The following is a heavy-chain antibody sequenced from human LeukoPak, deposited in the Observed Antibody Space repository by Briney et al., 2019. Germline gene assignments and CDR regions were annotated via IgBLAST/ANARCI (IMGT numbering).Heavy chain of an antibody. V-gene: IGHV3-48*03. CDR2: ISATGSPR. CDR3: SREYPTSGFDP. J-gene: IGHJ5*02. Sequence: GSLRLSCAASGFTFSSYEMNWVRQAPGKGLEWISYISATGSPRDYADSVEGRFTISRDNAKNSLYLQMNSLRVEDTAVYYCSREYPTSGFDPWGQGTLVTVSS. CDR1: GFTFSSYE.